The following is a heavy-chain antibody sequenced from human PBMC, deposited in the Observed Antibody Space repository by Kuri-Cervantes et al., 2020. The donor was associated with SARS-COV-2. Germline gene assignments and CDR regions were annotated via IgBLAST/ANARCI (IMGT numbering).Heavy chain of an antibody. CDR2: IYRSGST. J-gene: IGHJ4*02. D-gene: IGHD6-6*01. CDR3: ARTYSSSSLFYDY. CDR1: GGSISSSNW. Sequence: GSLRLSCAVSGGSISSSNWWSWVRQPPGKGLEWIGEIYRSGSTNYNPSLKSRVTISVDKSKNQFSLKLSSVTAADTAVYYCARTYSSSSLFYDYWGQGTLVTVSS. V-gene: IGHV4-4*02.